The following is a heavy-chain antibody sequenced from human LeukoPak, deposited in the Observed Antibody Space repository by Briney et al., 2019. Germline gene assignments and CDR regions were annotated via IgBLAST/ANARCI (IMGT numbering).Heavy chain of an antibody. CDR2: IIPIFGTA. CDR1: GGTFSSYA. V-gene: IGHV1-69*13. Sequence: SVKVSCKASGGTFSSYAISWVRQAPGQGLEWMGGIIPIFGTAYYAQKFQGRVTITADESTSTAYMELSSLRSEDTAVYYCARDGSGAFDIWGQGTMVTVSS. CDR3: ARDGSGAFDI. J-gene: IGHJ3*02. D-gene: IGHD1-14*01.